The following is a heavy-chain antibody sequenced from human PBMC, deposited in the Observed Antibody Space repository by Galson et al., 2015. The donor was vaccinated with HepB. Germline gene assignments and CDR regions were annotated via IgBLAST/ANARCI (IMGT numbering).Heavy chain of an antibody. CDR2: ISAYNGNT. Sequence: SVKVSCKASGYTFTSYGISWVRQAPGQGLEWMGWISAYNGNTNYAQKLQGRVTMTTDTSTSTAYMELRSLRSDDTAVYYCARAALVAGMGGGNYWGQGTLVTVSS. CDR3: ARAALVAGMGGGNY. J-gene: IGHJ4*02. D-gene: IGHD6-19*01. CDR1: GYTFTSYG. V-gene: IGHV1-18*04.